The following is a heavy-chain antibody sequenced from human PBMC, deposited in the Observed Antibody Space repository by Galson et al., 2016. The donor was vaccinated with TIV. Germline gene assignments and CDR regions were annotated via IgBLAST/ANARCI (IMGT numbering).Heavy chain of an antibody. D-gene: IGHD3-3*01. Sequence: SVKVSCKASGYTFKNYGISWVRQAPGQGLEWMGWISAYSGNTKYAQKVQGRVTMTTDTSTTTAYMELRSLRSDDTAVYYCARYGVVATIRHDYKCGMDVWGHGTLVTVSS. CDR2: ISAYSGNT. V-gene: IGHV1-18*01. J-gene: IGHJ6*02. CDR1: GYTFKNYG. CDR3: ARYGVVATIRHDYKCGMDV.